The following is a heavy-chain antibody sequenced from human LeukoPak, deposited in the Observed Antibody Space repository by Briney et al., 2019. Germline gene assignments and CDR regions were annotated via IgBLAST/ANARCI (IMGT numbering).Heavy chain of an antibody. J-gene: IGHJ4*02. D-gene: IGHD3-3*01. CDR1: GFTFSSYS. CDR2: ISSSSSCI. V-gene: IGHV3-21*01. CDR3: ARDGYYDFWSGYYPNDFDY. Sequence: GGSLRLSCAASGFTFSSYSMNWVRQAPGKGLEWVSSISSSSSCIYYADSVKGRFTISRDNAKNSLYLQMNSLRAEDTAVYYCARDGYYDFWSGYYPNDFDYWGQGTLVTVSS.